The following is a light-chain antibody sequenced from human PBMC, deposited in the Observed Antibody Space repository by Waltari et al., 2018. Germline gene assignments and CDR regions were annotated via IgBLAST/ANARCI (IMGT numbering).Light chain of an antibody. CDR1: QSITTY. CDR2: GAS. Sequence: DIQMTQSPSSLSASVGDRVTITCRASQSITTYLNWYQQKPGKAPNLLIYGASSLQSGVPSRFSGSVSGTDFTLTISSLQPEDFATYYCQQTYSTPPFTFGPGTKVDI. V-gene: IGKV1-39*01. J-gene: IGKJ3*01. CDR3: QQTYSTPPFT.